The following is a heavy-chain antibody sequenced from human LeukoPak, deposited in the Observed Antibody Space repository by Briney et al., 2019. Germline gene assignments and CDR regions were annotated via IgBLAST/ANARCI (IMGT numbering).Heavy chain of an antibody. Sequence: PSETLSLTCTVSGVSISSYYWSWIRQPPGKGLEWIGYIYTSGSTNYNPSLKSRVTISVDTSKNQFSLKLSSVTAADTAVYYCARQGQQLVQGYMDVWGKGTTVTVSS. J-gene: IGHJ6*03. CDR3: ARQGQQLVQGYMDV. V-gene: IGHV4-4*09. CDR1: GVSISSYY. CDR2: IYTSGST. D-gene: IGHD6-13*01.